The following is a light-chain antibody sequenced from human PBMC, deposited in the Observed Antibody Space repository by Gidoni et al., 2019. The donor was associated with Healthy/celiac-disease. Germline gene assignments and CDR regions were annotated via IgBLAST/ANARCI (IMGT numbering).Light chain of an antibody. V-gene: IGKV1-6*01. CDR2: AAS. CDR1: KGIIND. CDR3: LQEYNYPRT. J-gene: IGKJ1*01. Sequence: AFQMTQSPSSLSASAGDRVTITCRASKGIINDLGWYQQKPGKAPKILIYAASSLRSGVTSRFSGSGSGTDFTLTISSLQPEDFATYYCLQEYNYPRTFGQGTKVEIK.